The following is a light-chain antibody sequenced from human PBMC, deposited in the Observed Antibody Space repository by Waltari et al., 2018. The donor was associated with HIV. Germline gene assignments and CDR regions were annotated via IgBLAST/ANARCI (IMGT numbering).Light chain of an antibody. V-gene: IGKV1-12*01. J-gene: IGKJ5*01. CDR1: QDISSW. CDR2: AAS. Sequence: DIQMTQSPSSVSASVGDRVTITCWASQDISSWLVWYQQKPGKAPKLLIQAASILQSGVPSRFSGSGSGTDFTLTINSLQAGDFATYYCQQADRIPITFGQGTRLEIK. CDR3: QQADRIPIT.